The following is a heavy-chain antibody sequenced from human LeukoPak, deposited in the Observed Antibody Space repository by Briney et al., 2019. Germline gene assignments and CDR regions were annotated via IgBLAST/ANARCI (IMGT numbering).Heavy chain of an antibody. D-gene: IGHD5-18*01. CDR1: GYTFTSYG. CDR3: ARPAGDTAMVNAFDI. V-gene: IGHV1-18*01. Sequence: ASVKVSCKASGYTFTSYGISWVRQAPGQGLEWMGWISAYNGNTNYAQKLQGRVTMTTDTSTSTAYMELRSLRPDDTAVYYCARPAGDTAMVNAFDIWGQGTMVTVSS. CDR2: ISAYNGNT. J-gene: IGHJ3*02.